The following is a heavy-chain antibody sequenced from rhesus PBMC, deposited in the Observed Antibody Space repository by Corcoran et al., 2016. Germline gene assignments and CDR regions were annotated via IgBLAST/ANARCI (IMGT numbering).Heavy chain of an antibody. J-gene: IGHJ3*01. CDR1: GYSISSGYG. CDR2: SGGGGETA. V-gene: IGHV4-127*01. Sequence: QVQLQESGPGLVKPSETLSLTCAVSGYSISSGYGWSWIRQPPGQGLEWIGYSGGGGETAYYTPPPKRRVTSSPDTSNIQFSLKLSSVTAADTAMYYCTTIGRVSDAFDFWGQGLRVTVSS. CDR3: TTIGRVSDAFDF. D-gene: IGHD6-13*01.